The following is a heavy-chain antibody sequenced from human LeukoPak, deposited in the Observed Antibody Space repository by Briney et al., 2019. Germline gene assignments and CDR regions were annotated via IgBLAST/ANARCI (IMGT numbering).Heavy chain of an antibody. CDR1: GFTLSSYA. Sequence: GGSLRLSCAASGFTLSSYAMSWVRQAPGKGLEWVSAISGSGGSTYYADSVKGRFTISRDNSKNTLYLQMNSPRAEDTAVYYCAKDLGRITMIVVVITLDYWGQGTLVTVSS. D-gene: IGHD3-22*01. J-gene: IGHJ4*02. V-gene: IGHV3-23*01. CDR3: AKDLGRITMIVVVITLDY. CDR2: ISGSGGST.